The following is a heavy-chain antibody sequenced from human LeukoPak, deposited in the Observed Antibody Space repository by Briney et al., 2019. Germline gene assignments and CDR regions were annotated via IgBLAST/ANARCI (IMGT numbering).Heavy chain of an antibody. CDR3: ASGGFGEGKFDP. D-gene: IGHD3-10*01. V-gene: IGHV3-74*01. J-gene: IGHJ5*02. CDR1: GFTFSSYS. Sequence: PGGSLRLSCAASGFTFSSYSMNWVRQAPGKGLMWVSRINSDGSRTNYADSVRGRFTISRDNAENTLYLQMNSLRAEDTAIYYCASGGFGEGKFDPWGQGTLVTVSS. CDR2: INSDGSRT.